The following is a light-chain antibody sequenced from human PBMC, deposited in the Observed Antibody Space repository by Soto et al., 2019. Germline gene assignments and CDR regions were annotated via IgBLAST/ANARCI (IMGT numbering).Light chain of an antibody. V-gene: IGKV1-9*01. Sequence: DIQMTQSPSSLSASVGDRVTITCQASQDISNYLNWYQQKPGKAPNLLIYLASTLQGGVPSRFSGSGSGTDFSLTISSLQPEDVATYYCQYLNSFPLTFGGGTKVELK. CDR1: QDISNY. CDR2: LAS. CDR3: QYLNSFPLT. J-gene: IGKJ4*01.